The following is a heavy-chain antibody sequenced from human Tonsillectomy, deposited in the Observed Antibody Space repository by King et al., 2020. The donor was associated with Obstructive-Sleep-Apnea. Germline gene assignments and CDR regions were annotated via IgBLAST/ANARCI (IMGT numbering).Heavy chain of an antibody. CDR1: GFSLSTSGVG. Sequence: TLKESGPTLVKPTQTLTLTCTFSGFSLSTSGVGVGWIRQPPGKALEWLALIYWDDDKRYSPSLKSRLTITKDTSKNQIVLTVTNMDPVDTATYYCARFAILESTMWAFDIWGQGPMVSVSS. D-gene: IGHD2-21*01. CDR2: IYWDDDK. J-gene: IGHJ3*02. CDR3: ARFAILESTMWAFDI. V-gene: IGHV2-5*02.